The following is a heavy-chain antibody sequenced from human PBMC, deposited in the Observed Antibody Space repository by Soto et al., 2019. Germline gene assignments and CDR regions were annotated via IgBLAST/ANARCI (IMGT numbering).Heavy chain of an antibody. CDR3: ARLATVTPPYYFDY. V-gene: IGHV1-46*01. CDR2: INPNGGST. D-gene: IGHD4-17*01. J-gene: IGHJ4*02. Sequence: ASVKVSCKASGYTFTSFYVHWVRQAPGQGLEWMGVINPNGGSTAYAQKFQGRVTMTRDTSTSTVYMELSSLRSEDTAVFYCARLATVTPPYYFDYWGQGTLVTVYS. CDR1: GYTFTSFY.